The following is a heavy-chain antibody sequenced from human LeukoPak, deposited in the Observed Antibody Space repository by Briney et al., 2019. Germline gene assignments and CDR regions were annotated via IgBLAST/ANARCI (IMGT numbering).Heavy chain of an antibody. Sequence: PSETLSLTCTVSGGSISSSSYYWGWIRQPPGKGLEWIGSIYYSGSTYYNPSLKSRVTISVDTSKNQFSLKLSSVTAADTAVYYCARERRYSSSSYYFDPWGQGTLVTVSS. CDR3: ARERRYSSSSYYFDP. CDR1: GGSISSSSYY. V-gene: IGHV4-39*07. D-gene: IGHD6-6*01. J-gene: IGHJ5*02. CDR2: IYYSGST.